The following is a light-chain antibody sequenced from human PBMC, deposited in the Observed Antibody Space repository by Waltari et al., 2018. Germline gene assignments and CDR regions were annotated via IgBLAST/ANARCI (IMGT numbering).Light chain of an antibody. CDR2: ATS. CDR3: QQSYSTPRT. J-gene: IGKJ1*01. Sequence: DIQMTQSPSSLSASVGDRVTITCRASQSISSYLNWYQQTTGKAPNLLIYATSSLQSGVPSRFSGSGSGTDFTLTISSLQPEDFATYYCQQSYSTPRTFGQGTKVEIK. CDR1: QSISSY. V-gene: IGKV1-39*01.